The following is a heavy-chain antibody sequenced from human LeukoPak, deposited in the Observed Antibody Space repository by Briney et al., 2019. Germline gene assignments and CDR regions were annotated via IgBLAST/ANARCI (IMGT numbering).Heavy chain of an antibody. Sequence: SETLSLTCTVSGGSISSYYWSWIRQPAGKGLEWIGRIYTSGSTNYNPSLKSRVTMSVDTSKNQFSLKLSSVTAADTAVYYCARINYYGSGSHHYYYYMDVWGKGTTVSISS. D-gene: IGHD3-10*01. CDR1: GGSISSYY. CDR3: ARINYYGSGSHHYYYYMDV. CDR2: IYTSGST. V-gene: IGHV4-4*07. J-gene: IGHJ6*03.